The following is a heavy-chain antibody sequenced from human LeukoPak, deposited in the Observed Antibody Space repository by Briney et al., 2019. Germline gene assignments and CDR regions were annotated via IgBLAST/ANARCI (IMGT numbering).Heavy chain of an antibody. CDR1: GLTFTNAW. V-gene: IGHV3-15*01. J-gene: IGHJ4*02. CDR2: IQRTTDGGTT. D-gene: IGHD3-10*01. Sequence: GGSLRLSCAASGLTFTNAWMSWVRQAPGKGLEWVGRIQRTTDGGTTDYAVPVKGRFTVSRDDSKNTLYLQMNSLITGDTAVYFCATEYYGSFNFWGQGALVTVSS. CDR3: ATEYYGSFNF.